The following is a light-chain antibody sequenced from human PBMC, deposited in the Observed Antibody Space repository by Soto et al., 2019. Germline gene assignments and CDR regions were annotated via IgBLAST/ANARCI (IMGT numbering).Light chain of an antibody. CDR2: DVS. CDR3: SSYTSSRTLDVV. CDR1: SSDVGGYNY. Sequence: QSALTQPASVSGSPGQSITISCTGTSSDVGGYNYVSWYQQHPGKAPKLMISDVSNRPSGVSNRFSGSKSGNTVSLTISGLQAEDEADYYCSSYTSSRTLDVVFGGGTELTVL. J-gene: IGLJ2*01. V-gene: IGLV2-14*01.